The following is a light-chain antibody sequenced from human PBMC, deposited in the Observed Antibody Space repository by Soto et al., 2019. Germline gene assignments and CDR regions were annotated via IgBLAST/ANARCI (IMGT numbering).Light chain of an antibody. CDR2: GAS. J-gene: IGKJ2*01. CDR3: QQYGSSPHN. Sequence: EIVLTQSPGTLSLSPGERATLSCRASQSVSSSYLAWYQQKPGQAPRLLIYGASSRATGIPDRFSGSGSGTDYTLTSSRLEPEDFSVYYRQQYGSSPHNFGQGTKLEIK. V-gene: IGKV3-20*01. CDR1: QSVSSSY.